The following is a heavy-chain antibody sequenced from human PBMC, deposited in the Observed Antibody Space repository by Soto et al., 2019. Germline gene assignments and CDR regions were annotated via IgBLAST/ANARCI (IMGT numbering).Heavy chain of an antibody. CDR3: AKDRTSSGVTVRFDP. J-gene: IGHJ5*02. CDR1: GFTFSSYA. Sequence: GGSLRLSCAASGFTFSSYAMSWVRQAPGKGLEWVSAISSSGTSTYYADSVKGRFTISRDNSKNTLHLQMNSLRAEDTAVYYCAKDRTSSGVTVRFDPWGQGTLVTVSS. CDR2: ISSSGTST. D-gene: IGHD3-3*01. V-gene: IGHV3-23*01.